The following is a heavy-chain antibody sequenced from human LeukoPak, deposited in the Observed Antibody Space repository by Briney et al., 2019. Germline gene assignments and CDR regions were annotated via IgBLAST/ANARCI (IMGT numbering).Heavy chain of an antibody. CDR2: IYTSGST. CDR3: ARVPDSGDAFDI. D-gene: IGHD1-26*01. V-gene: IGHV4-4*07. Sequence: SETLSLTCTVSGGSISSNYWSWIRQPAGKGLEWIGRIYTSGSTNYNPSLKSRVTMPVDTSKNQFSLKLSSVTAADTAVYYCARVPDSGDAFDIWGQGTMVTVSS. J-gene: IGHJ3*02. CDR1: GGSISSNY.